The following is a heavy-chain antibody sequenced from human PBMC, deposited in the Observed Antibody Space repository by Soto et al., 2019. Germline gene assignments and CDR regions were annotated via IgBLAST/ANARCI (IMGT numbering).Heavy chain of an antibody. CDR2: IIPLFGTP. D-gene: IGHD3-10*01. J-gene: IGHJ4*02. CDR1: GGIFSTYA. V-gene: IGHV1-69*01. CDR3: ARDRDDYGSGNYYNRIDF. Sequence: QVQLVQSGAEVKKPGSSVKVSCKASGGIFSTYAISWLRQAPGQGRECSGGIIPLFGTPNYAQRVQGRVTITADESTSTAYMEMSRLRSEDKAVYYCARDRDDYGSGNYYNRIDFWGQGNLVTVSS.